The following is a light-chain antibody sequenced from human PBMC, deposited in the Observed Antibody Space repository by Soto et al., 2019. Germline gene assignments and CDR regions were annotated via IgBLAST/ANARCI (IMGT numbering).Light chain of an antibody. V-gene: IGKV3-20*01. J-gene: IGKJ2*03. CDR2: GAS. CDR3: QQYGPSPMYS. Sequence: EIVLTQSPGTLSLSPGERATLSCRTSQSVSSSYLAWYQQKTGQAPRLLIYGASTRATGVPDRFSGSGSGTAFTLAISRLEPEDSSVYYCQQYGPSPMYSFGQGTKLEIK. CDR1: QSVSSSY.